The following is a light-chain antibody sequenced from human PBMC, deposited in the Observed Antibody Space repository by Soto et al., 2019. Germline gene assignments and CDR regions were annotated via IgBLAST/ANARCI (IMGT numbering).Light chain of an antibody. J-gene: IGLJ1*01. Sequence: QSALTQPASVSGSPGQSITISCTGASSDVGDYNYVSWYQHYPGKAPKLLIYEVNNRPSGVSDRFSGSKSGNVASLTISWLQAEDEADYYCSSYTSSSTYVFGTGTKVTVL. CDR3: SSYTSSSTYV. V-gene: IGLV2-14*01. CDR2: EVN. CDR1: SSDVGDYNY.